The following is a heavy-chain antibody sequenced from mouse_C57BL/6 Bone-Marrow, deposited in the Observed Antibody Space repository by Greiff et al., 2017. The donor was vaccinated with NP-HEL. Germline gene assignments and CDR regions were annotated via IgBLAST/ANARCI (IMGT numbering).Heavy chain of an antibody. Sequence: EVKLMESGGGLVQPGGSLSLSCAASGFTFTDYYMSWVRQPPGKALEWLGFIRHKANGYTTEYSASVKGRFTISRDKSQSILYLQMNARRAEDSATYYCARSIYYDYADDPFYDMDYWGQGTSVTVSS. V-gene: IGHV7-3*01. CDR1: GFTFTDYY. J-gene: IGHJ4*01. D-gene: IGHD2-4*01. CDR3: ARSIYYDYADDPFYDMDY. CDR2: IRHKANGYTT.